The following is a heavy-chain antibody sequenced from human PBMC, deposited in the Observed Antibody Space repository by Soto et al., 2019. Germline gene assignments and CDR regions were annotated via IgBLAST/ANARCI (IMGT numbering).Heavy chain of an antibody. CDR3: ARDNGGSFTKGSGFDY. CDR2: INSDGSST. V-gene: IGHV3-74*01. J-gene: IGHJ4*02. Sequence: PGGSLRLSCAASGFTFSSYWMHWVRQAPGQGLVWVSRINSDGSSTSYADSVKGRFPISRDNAKNTLYLQMNSLRAEDTAVYYCARDNGGSFTKGSGFDYWGQGTLVTVSS. CDR1: GFTFSSYW. D-gene: IGHD1-26*01.